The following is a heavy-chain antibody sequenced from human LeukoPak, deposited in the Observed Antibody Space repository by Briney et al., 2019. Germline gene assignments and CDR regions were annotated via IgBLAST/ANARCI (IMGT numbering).Heavy chain of an antibody. D-gene: IGHD6-13*01. Sequence: GASVKVSCKASGYTFTSYGISWVRQAPGQGLEWMGWISAYNGNTNYAQKLQGRVTMTTDTSTSTAYMELSSLRSEDTAVYYCAKIAAAGTANWSDPWGQGTLVTVSS. V-gene: IGHV1-18*04. J-gene: IGHJ5*02. CDR2: ISAYNGNT. CDR1: GYTFTSYG. CDR3: AKIAAAGTANWSDP.